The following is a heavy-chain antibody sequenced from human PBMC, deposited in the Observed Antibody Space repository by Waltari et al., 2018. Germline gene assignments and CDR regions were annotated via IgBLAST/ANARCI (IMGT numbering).Heavy chain of an antibody. CDR3: XREAGSGIDWYXXX. D-gene: IGHD3-9*01. Sequence: QMXESGPGLVXPSETLSLXCSVSDFSXXXGFYWGWLRQSPGKGLEWIGSISDSGTTSYNPXLQSRVTISIDTSKXXFSLKLGSVTAADTAXXXXXREAGSGIDWYXXXXGQGILVTXSS. CDR2: ISDSGTT. V-gene: IGHV4-38-2*02. J-gene: IGHJ4*02. CDR1: DFSXXXGFY.